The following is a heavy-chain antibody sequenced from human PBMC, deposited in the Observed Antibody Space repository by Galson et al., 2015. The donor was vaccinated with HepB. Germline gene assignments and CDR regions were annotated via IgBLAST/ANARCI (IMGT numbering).Heavy chain of an antibody. Sequence: SLRLSCAASGFTFNTYTMTWVRQAPGKGLEWISSINGNDGSTYYSDSVKGRFTISRDNSQNAVYLQMNSLRAADTALYYCSTQGPCDYNNRASGCNWFDPWGQGTLVTVSS. CDR1: GFTFNTYT. D-gene: IGHD4-11*01. J-gene: IGHJ5*02. V-gene: IGHV3-23*01. CDR3: STQGPCDYNNRASGCNWFDP. CDR2: INGNDGST.